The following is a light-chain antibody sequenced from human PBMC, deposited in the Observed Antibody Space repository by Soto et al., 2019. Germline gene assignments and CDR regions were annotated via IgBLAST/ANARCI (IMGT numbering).Light chain of an antibody. V-gene: IGKV2-30*02. J-gene: IGKJ5*01. CDR1: QSLVQSDGRTY. Sequence: LMTQSPLSLPVTLGQPASISCRSSQSLVQSDGRTYVSWVQQRPGQSPRRLIYTVSNRDSGAPARFSGGGSGTDFPLRISRVEAEYVRVYYCLVGPRGLTFGRWTRLAIK. CDR3: LVGPRGLT. CDR2: TVS.